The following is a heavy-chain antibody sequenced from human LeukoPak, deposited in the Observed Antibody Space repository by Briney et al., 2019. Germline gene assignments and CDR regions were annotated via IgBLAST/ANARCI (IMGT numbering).Heavy chain of an antibody. V-gene: IGHV4-39*01. Sequence: SETLSLTCTVSGDSISSGNYYWSWIRQPPGKGLEWIGEINHSGSTNYYPSLKSRVTISVDTSKNQFSLKLSSVTAADTAVYYCARHRTYYYGSGSFDYWAREPWSPSPQ. CDR1: GDSISSGNYY. D-gene: IGHD3-10*01. J-gene: IGHJ4*02. CDR3: ARHRTYYYGSGSFDY. CDR2: INHSGST.